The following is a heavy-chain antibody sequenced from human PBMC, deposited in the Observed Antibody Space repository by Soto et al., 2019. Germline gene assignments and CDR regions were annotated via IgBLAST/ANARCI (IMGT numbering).Heavy chain of an antibody. CDR2: INPSGGST. D-gene: IGHD3-3*01. CDR1: GYTFTSYY. Sequence: GASVKVSCKASGYTFTSYYMHWVRQAPGQGLEWMGIINPSGGSTSYAQKFQGRVTMTRDTSTSTVYMELSSLSSEDTAVYYCARDGGPIKIFGVVIQNRNWFDPWGQGTLVTVSS. CDR3: ARDGGPIKIFGVVIQNRNWFDP. J-gene: IGHJ5*02. V-gene: IGHV1-46*01.